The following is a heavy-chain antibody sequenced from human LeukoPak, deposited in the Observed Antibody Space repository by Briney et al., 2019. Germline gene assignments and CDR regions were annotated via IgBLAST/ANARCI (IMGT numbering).Heavy chain of an antibody. CDR2: ISYDGSNK. D-gene: IGHD2-2*01. Sequence: GGSLRLSCAASGFTFSSYAMHWVRQAPGKGLEWVAVISYDGSNKYYADSVKGRFTISRDNSKNTLYLQMNSLRAEDTAVYYCAREAADCSSTSCYAEDFDYWGQGTLVTVSS. CDR1: GFTFSSYA. V-gene: IGHV3-30-3*01. CDR3: AREAADCSSTSCYAEDFDY. J-gene: IGHJ4*02.